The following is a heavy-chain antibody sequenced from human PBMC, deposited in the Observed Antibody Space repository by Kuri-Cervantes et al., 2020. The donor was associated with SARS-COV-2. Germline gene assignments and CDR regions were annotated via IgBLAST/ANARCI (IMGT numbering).Heavy chain of an antibody. V-gene: IGHV3-30*01. D-gene: IGHD6-19*01. J-gene: IGHJ4*02. Sequence: LSLTCAASGFTFSSYEMNWVRQAPGKGLEWVAVISYDGSNKYYADSVKGRFTISRDNSKNTLYLQMNSLRAEDTAVYYCATTYSSGWYGGYWGQGTLVTVSS. CDR1: GFTFSSYE. CDR3: ATTYSSGWYGGY. CDR2: ISYDGSNK.